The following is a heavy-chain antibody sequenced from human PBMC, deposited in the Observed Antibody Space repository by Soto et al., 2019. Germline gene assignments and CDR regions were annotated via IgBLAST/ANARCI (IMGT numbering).Heavy chain of an antibody. V-gene: IGHV4-59*01. Sequence: SETLSLTCTVSGGSISSYYWSWIRQPPGKGLEWIGYIYYSGSTNYNPSLKSRVTISVNTSKNQFSLKLTSVTAADTAVYYCGRVSSGWWYCDYWGQGTLVTVSS. CDR3: GRVSSGWWYCDY. D-gene: IGHD6-19*01. CDR1: GGSISSYY. J-gene: IGHJ4*02. CDR2: IYYSGST.